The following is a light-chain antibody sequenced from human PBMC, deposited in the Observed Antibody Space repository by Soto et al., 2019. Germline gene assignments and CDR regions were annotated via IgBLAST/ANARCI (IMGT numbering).Light chain of an antibody. CDR3: QQYATSPTT. CDR1: QSVSSN. CDR2: GAS. J-gene: IGKJ1*01. Sequence: EIVMTQSPATLSVTPGERVTLSCRASQSVSSNLAWYQQKPGQAPRLLIYGASTRATGIPARFSGSGSGTEFTLTISSLQSEDFAVYYCQQYATSPTTFGQGTKVDI. V-gene: IGKV3-15*01.